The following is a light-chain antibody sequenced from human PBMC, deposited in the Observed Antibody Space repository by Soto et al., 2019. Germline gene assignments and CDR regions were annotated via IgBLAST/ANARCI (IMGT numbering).Light chain of an antibody. CDR2: DAS. Sequence: EIVLTQSPATLSLSPGNRATLSCRASQSVSGYLAWYQQKPDQAPRLLIYDASNRATGIPARFSGSGSGTAFTRTIASPEPEDFAVYCCQQRSNWPSTFGGGTKVEI. CDR1: QSVSGY. J-gene: IGKJ4*01. V-gene: IGKV3-11*01. CDR3: QQRSNWPST.